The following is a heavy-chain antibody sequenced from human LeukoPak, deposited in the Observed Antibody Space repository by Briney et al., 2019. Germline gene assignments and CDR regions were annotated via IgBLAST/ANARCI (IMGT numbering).Heavy chain of an antibody. CDR1: GGSISSGGYS. V-gene: IGHV4-30-4*07. Sequence: SQTLSLTCAVSGGSISSGGYSWSWIRQTPGKGLEWIGYILYSGRTYYNPPLKSRVTIAIDTSKNQFSLNQSSVTAADTALYFCARDSDTEAFDIWGQGLMVIVSS. CDR2: ILYSGRT. D-gene: IGHD5-18*01. J-gene: IGHJ3*02. CDR3: ARDSDTEAFDI.